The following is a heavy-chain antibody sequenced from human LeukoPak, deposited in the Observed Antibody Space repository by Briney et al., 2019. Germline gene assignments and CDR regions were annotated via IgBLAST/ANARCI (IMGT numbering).Heavy chain of an antibody. D-gene: IGHD5-18*01. CDR2: IYSGDSDA. J-gene: IGHJ4*02. CDR3: ARRNTAMVDY. V-gene: IGHV5-51*01. Sequence: GESLKISCKASGYSFTSYWVGWVRQMPGKGLEWMGIIYSGDSDAKYSPSFQGQVTISADKSISTAYLQWSSLKTSDTAMYYCARRNTAMVDYWGQGTLVTVSS. CDR1: GYSFTSYW.